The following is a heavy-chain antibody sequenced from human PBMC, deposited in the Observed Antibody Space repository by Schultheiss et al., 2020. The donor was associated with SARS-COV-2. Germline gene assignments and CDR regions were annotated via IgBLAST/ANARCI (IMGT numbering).Heavy chain of an antibody. CDR3: AREDRSSSGNNWFDP. CDR2: IFYSGST. Sequence: SQTLSLTCTVSGGSISSSSYYWGWIRQPPGKGLEWIGSIFYSGSTYYNPSLKSRVTISVDTSKNQFSLKLNSVTAAVTAVYYCAREDRSSSGNNWFDPWGQGTLVTVAS. CDR1: GGSISSSSYY. J-gene: IGHJ5*02. D-gene: IGHD6-13*01. V-gene: IGHV4-39*07.